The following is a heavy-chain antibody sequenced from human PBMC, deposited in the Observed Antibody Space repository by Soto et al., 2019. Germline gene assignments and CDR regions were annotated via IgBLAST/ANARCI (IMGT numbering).Heavy chain of an antibody. CDR1: GYTFTSYD. D-gene: IGHD3-10*01. V-gene: IGHV1-18*01. CDR2: ISAYNGNT. CDR3: ASYYYGSGSYYSYYGMDV. J-gene: IGHJ6*04. Sequence: ASVKVSCKASGYTFTSYDISWVRQAPGQGLEWMGWISAYNGNTNYAQKLQGRVTMTTDTSTSTAYMELRSLRSDDTAVYYCASYYYGSGSYYSYYGMDVWGKGTTVTVS.